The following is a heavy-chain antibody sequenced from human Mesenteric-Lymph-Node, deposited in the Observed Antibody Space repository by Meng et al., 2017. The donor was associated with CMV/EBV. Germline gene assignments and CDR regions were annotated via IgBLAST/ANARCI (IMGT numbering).Heavy chain of an antibody. Sequence: GESLKISCAASGFTFSSYAMSWVRQAPGKGLEWVSAISGSGGSTYYADSVKGRFTISRDNSKNTLYLQMNSLRAEDTAVYYCAKGQSGLAAYFDSWGQGTLVTVSS. D-gene: IGHD3-16*01. CDR1: GFTFSSYA. J-gene: IGHJ4*02. CDR3: AKGQSGLAAYFDS. CDR2: ISGSGGST. V-gene: IGHV3-23*01.